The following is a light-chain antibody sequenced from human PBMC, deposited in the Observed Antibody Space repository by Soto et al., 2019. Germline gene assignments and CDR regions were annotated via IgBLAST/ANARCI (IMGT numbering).Light chain of an antibody. CDR3: SSYTSNNTLYV. V-gene: IGLV1-40*01. CDR2: NNI. Sequence: QSVLTQPPSVSGAPGQRVTISCTGSSSNIGAGYDVHWYQQLPRTAPKLLIYNNINRPSGLPSRFSGSRSGTSASLSITALQAEDEADYYCSSYTSNNTLYVFGTGTKGPVL. CDR1: SSNIGAGYD. J-gene: IGLJ1*01.